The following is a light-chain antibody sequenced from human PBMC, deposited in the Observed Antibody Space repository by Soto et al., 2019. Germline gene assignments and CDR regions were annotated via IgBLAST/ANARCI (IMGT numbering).Light chain of an antibody. V-gene: IGKV1-39*01. J-gene: IGKJ5*01. CDR3: QQSYMDPIT. CDR1: QNITSY. CDR2: DAS. Sequence: DIQMTQSPSSLSTSVGDRVTITCRASQNITSYLNCYQKKPGKAPNLLIYDASRLQSGVPSRFSGSGGGTDFTLSISSVQPEDFATYFCQQSYMDPITFGQGTRLEIK.